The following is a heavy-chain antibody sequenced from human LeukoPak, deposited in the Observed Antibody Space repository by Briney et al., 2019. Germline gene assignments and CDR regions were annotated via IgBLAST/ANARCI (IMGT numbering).Heavy chain of an antibody. D-gene: IGHD7-27*01. Sequence: GESLKISCKGSGYSFTSYWISWVRQMPGKGLEWMGRIKPSDSEIIYGPSFQGHVTISADKSISTVYLQWNSLKASDTAVYYCARPGYWGDVWGQGTTVTVSS. J-gene: IGHJ6*02. CDR3: ARPGYWGDV. CDR2: IKPSDSEI. CDR1: GYSFTSYW. V-gene: IGHV5-10-1*01.